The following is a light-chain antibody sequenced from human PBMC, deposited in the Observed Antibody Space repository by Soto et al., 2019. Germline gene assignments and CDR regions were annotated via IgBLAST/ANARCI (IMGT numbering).Light chain of an antibody. CDR1: SSDVGAYNY. CDR2: EVS. Sequence: QSALTQPASVSGSPGQSITISCTGTSSDVGAYNYVSWYQQHPGKAPKLMIYEVSNRPSGVSNRFSGSKSGNTASLTISGLQAEDEADYYCNSYTGTNILVFGTGTKVTVL. J-gene: IGLJ1*01. CDR3: NSYTGTNILV. V-gene: IGLV2-14*01.